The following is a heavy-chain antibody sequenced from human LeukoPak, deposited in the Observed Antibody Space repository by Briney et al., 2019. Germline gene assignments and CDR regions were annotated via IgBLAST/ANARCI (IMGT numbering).Heavy chain of an antibody. CDR1: GFTSGSPW. V-gene: IGHV3-74*01. CDR3: ARGTAGYHSSYFDY. Sequence: GGSLRLSCAASGFTSGSPWMHWVRQAPGKGLVWVSRINSDGSASAYADSVKGRFTISRDNAENTLYLQMNSLRAEDTAVYYCARGTAGYHSSYFDYWGQGTLVTVSS. J-gene: IGHJ4*02. CDR2: INSDGSAS. D-gene: IGHD3-16*02.